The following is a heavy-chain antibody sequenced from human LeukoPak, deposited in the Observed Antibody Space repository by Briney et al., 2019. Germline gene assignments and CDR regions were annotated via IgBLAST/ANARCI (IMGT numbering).Heavy chain of an antibody. V-gene: IGHV3-43*02. Sequence: GGSLRLSCAASGFTFDDYAMHWVRQAPGKGLEWVSLISGDGGRTYYADSVKGRFTISRDNSKNSLYLQMNSLRTEDTALYYCAKDRVLWFGVGYYYYMDVRGKGTTVTVSS. CDR1: GFTFDDYA. D-gene: IGHD3-10*01. CDR3: AKDRVLWFGVGYYYYMDV. CDR2: ISGDGGRT. J-gene: IGHJ6*03.